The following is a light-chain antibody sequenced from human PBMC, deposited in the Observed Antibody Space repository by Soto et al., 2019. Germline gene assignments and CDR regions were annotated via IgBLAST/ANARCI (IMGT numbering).Light chain of an antibody. CDR1: QSISGW. J-gene: IGKJ1*01. Sequence: DIQMTQFPSTLSSSLGDRVTITWRASQSISGWLAWFQQKPGKAPKLLISKASSLEIGVPSRFSGSGSGTDFTLTISSLKNEDFATYYCQQANSFTWTFGQGTKVDIK. CDR2: KAS. V-gene: IGKV1-5*03. CDR3: QQANSFTWT.